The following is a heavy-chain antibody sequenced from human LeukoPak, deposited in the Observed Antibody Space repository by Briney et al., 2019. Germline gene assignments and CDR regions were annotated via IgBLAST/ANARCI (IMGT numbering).Heavy chain of an antibody. J-gene: IGHJ4*02. Sequence: SETLSLTCTLSSGSLSSSYWSWIRQPAGKGLEWIGRVYTSGSTNYNPSLKSRVAMSVDASKNQFSLDLTSVTAADAAVYYCARDCSGGTCYLGVLDYWGQGIRVTVSS. CDR3: ARDCSGGTCYLGVLDY. V-gene: IGHV4-4*07. CDR1: SGSLSSSY. D-gene: IGHD2-15*01. CDR2: VYTSGST.